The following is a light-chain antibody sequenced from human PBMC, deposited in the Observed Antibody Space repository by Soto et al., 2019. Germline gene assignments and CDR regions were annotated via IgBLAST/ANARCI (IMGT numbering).Light chain of an antibody. V-gene: IGLV2-14*01. CDR1: SSDVGAYNY. CDR3: SSYTSSNTLV. CDR2: VVS. J-gene: IGLJ2*01. Sequence: QSALTQPASVSGSPGQSMTISCTGTSSDVGAYNYVSWYQQHPGKAPKLMIFVVSDRPSGVSNRFSGSKSGNTASLTISGLQAEDEADYYCSSYTSSNTLVFGGGTKLTVL.